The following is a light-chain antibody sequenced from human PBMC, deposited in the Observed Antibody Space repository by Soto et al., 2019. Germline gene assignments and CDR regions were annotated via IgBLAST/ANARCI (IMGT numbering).Light chain of an antibody. CDR1: SGHSSYA. V-gene: IGLV4-69*01. J-gene: IGLJ2*01. Sequence: QLVLTQSPSASAYLGASVKLTCTLSSGHSSYAIAWHQQQPEKGPRYLMKLNSDGSHSKGDGIPDRFSGSSSGAERYLTISSLQSEDEADYYCQTWGTGIQVFGGGTKLTVL. CDR3: QTWGTGIQV. CDR2: LNSDGSH.